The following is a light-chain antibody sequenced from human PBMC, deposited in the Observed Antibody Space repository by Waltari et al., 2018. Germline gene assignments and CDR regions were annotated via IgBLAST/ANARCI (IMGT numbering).Light chain of an antibody. V-gene: IGLV2-14*03. CDR1: SSAVGDYHY. CDR3: SSYTSSSPYV. J-gene: IGLJ1*01. Sequence: QSALTQPASVSGSPGQSITISCTGTSSAVGDYHYVSWYQQHPGKAPKLMIYDVSNRPSGVSNRFSGSKSGNTASLTISGLQAEDEADYYCSSYTSSSPYVFGTGTKVTVL. CDR2: DVS.